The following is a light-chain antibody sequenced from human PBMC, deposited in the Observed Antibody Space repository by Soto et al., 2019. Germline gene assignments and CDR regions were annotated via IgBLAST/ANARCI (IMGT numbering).Light chain of an antibody. J-gene: IGKJ5*01. Sequence: DIQLTQSPSPLSASVGDRVAITCLASQSISTYLNWYQQKPGKAPKVLIYAASNLQSGVPPRFSGSGSGTDFTLTISSLQHEDVATYFCQQSYRTPITVGQGTRLEIK. V-gene: IGKV1-39*01. CDR2: AAS. CDR3: QQSYRTPIT. CDR1: QSISTY.